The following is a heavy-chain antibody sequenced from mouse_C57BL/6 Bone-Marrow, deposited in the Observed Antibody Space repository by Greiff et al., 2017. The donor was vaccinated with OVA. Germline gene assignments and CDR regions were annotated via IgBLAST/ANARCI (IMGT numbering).Heavy chain of an antibody. CDR3: ARLDAMDY. V-gene: IGHV5-12*01. CDR1: GFTFSDFY. J-gene: IGHJ4*01. CDR2: ISNGGGST. Sequence: EVQLVESGGGLVQPGGSLNLSCAASGFTFSDFYMYWIRQTPEKRLEWVAYISNGGGSTYYPDTVKGRFTISRDNAKNTLYLQMSRLKSEDTAMYYCARLDAMDYWGQGTSVTVSS.